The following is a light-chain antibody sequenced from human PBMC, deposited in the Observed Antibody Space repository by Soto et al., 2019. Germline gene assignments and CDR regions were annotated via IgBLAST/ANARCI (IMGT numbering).Light chain of an antibody. Sequence: EILLTQSPATLAVSPGEGATLSCRASQSVRDNLAWYQQKPGQAPRLLIYRASTRATGVPARFSGSGSGTAFTLTISSLQSEDVSVYFCQHYNFWPHTFGQGTKLEIK. CDR3: QHYNFWPHT. CDR2: RAS. CDR1: QSVRDN. V-gene: IGKV3-15*01. J-gene: IGKJ2*01.